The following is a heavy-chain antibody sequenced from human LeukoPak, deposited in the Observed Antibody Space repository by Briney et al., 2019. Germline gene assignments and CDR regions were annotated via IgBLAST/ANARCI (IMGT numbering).Heavy chain of an antibody. V-gene: IGHV4-39*07. J-gene: IGHJ5*02. CDR1: GGSISSSSYY. CDR2: IYYSGST. Sequence: SETLSLTCTVSGGSISSSSYYWGWIRQPPGKGLEWIGSIYYSGSTYYNPSLKSRVTISVDTSKNQFSLKLSSVTAADTAVYYCARAVYSSSWSLDWFDPWGQGTLVTVSS. CDR3: ARAVYSSSWSLDWFDP. D-gene: IGHD6-13*01.